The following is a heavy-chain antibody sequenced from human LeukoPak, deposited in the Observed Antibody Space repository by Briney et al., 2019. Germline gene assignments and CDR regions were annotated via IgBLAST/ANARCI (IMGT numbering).Heavy chain of an antibody. V-gene: IGHV1-18*01. Sequence: ASVKVSRKTSGYTFTTYGISWLRQAPGQGLEWMGWISAHKGDTEYAQKFQGRVTMTRDTSTSTAYMELQSLTSDDTAVYYCARADIIVVAGATPVGSGFEYWGQGALITVS. J-gene: IGHJ4*02. CDR3: ARADIIVVAGATPVGSGFEY. CDR1: GYTFTTYG. D-gene: IGHD2-15*01. CDR2: ISAHKGDT.